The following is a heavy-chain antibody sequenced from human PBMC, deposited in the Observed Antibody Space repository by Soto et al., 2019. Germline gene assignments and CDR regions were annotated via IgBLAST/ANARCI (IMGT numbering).Heavy chain of an antibody. J-gene: IGHJ5*02. CDR3: EKLGPYGSENYMFRYNWFDP. CDR1: GFTVRSSH. CDR2: IYSGGDV. V-gene: IGHV3-53*01. D-gene: IGHD3-10*01. Sequence: VQLVDSGGGLIQPGGSLRLSCAASGFTVRSSHMGWVRQTPRKGLEWVSVIYSGGDVHYAVSVKGRFTISRDNSKNTIYLQMSNLRAEDTARYHCEKLGPYGSENYMFRYNWFDPWGQGTLVTVSS.